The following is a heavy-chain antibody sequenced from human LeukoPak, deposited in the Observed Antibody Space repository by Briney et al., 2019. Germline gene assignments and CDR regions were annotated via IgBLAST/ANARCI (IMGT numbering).Heavy chain of an antibody. CDR1: GYTFTSYG. V-gene: IGHV1-18*01. J-gene: IGHJ4*02. Sequence: ASVKASCKASGYTFTSYGISWVRQAPGQGLEWMGWISAYNGNTNYAQKLQGRVTMTTDTSTSTAYMELRSLRSDDTAVYYCARDQTYYDFWSGHTPLFDYWGQGTLVTVSS. CDR2: ISAYNGNT. CDR3: ARDQTYYDFWSGHTPLFDY. D-gene: IGHD3-3*01.